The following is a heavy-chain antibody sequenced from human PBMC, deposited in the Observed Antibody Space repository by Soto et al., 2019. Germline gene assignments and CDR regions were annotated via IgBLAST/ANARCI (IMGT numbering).Heavy chain of an antibody. V-gene: IGHV4-59*12. CDR1: GGSISSYY. D-gene: IGHD3-22*01. CDR3: ARTPYYYDSSGYYPFDY. CDR2: IYYSGST. Sequence: SETLSLTCTVSGGSISSYYWSWIRQPPGKGLEWIGYIYYSGSTNYNPSLKSRVTISVDTSKNQFSLKLSSVTAADTAVYYCARTPYYYDSSGYYPFDYWGQGTLVTVSS. J-gene: IGHJ4*02.